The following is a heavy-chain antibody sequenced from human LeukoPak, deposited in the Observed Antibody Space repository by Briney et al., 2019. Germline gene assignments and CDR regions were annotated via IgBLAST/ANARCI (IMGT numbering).Heavy chain of an antibody. CDR2: INSDGTNT. CDR3: ARDLGQYYDTSDNWFDP. CDR1: GFTFSNYW. D-gene: IGHD3-22*01. Sequence: AGGSLRLSCAASGFTFSNYWMHWVRQAPGKGLVWVSRINSDGTNTSYADSVKGRFTISRDNAKNTLNLQMNSLRAEDTAVYYCARDLGQYYDTSDNWFDPWGQGTLVTVSS. J-gene: IGHJ5*02. V-gene: IGHV3-74*01.